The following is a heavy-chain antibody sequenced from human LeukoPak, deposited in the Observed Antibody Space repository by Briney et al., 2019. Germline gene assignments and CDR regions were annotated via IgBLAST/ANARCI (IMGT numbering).Heavy chain of an antibody. Sequence: ASVKVSCKASGYTFTSYDINWVRQATGQGLEWMGWMNPNSGNTGYAQKFQGRVTMTRNTSISTAYMELSSLRSEDTAVYYCAIIPSGRPGDYFDYWGQGTLVTVSS. CDR1: GYTFTSYD. D-gene: IGHD2-2*02. J-gene: IGHJ4*02. V-gene: IGHV1-8*01. CDR2: MNPNSGNT. CDR3: AIIPSGRPGDYFDY.